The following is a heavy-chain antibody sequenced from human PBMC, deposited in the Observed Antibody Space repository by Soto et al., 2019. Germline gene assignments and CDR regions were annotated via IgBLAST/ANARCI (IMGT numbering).Heavy chain of an antibody. Sequence: PSETLSLTCTVSGGSISSYYWSWIRQPPGKGLEWIGYIYYSGSTNYNPSLKSRVTISVDTSKNQFSLKLSSVTAADTAVYYCARGGAYYDFWSGYYQPSHFDYWGQGTLVTVSS. CDR1: GGSISSYY. CDR2: IYYSGST. J-gene: IGHJ4*02. CDR3: ARGGAYYDFWSGYYQPSHFDY. D-gene: IGHD3-3*01. V-gene: IGHV4-59*01.